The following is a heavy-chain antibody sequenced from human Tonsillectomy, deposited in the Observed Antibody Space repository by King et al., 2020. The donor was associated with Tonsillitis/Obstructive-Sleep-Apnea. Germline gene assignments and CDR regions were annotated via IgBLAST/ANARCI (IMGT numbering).Heavy chain of an antibody. D-gene: IGHD3-10*01. CDR3: AGGYGGVVV. CDR1: GGSFSGYY. Sequence: VQLQQWGAGLLKPSETLSLTCGVYGGSFSGYYWTWIRQPPGKGLEWIGEINHSGGTNYNPSLKSRVTISVDTSKNQFSLKLSSMTAADTAVYYCAGGYGGVVVWGQGTTVIASS. CDR2: INHSGGT. V-gene: IGHV4-34*01. J-gene: IGHJ6*02.